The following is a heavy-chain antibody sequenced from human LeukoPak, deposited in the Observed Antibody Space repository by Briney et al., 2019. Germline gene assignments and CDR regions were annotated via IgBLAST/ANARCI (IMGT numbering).Heavy chain of an antibody. V-gene: IGHV3-30*18. CDR2: FSSDGRST. CDR1: GFTFSTFN. CDR3: AKSYYYHSGSFDY. Sequence: PGGSLRLSCAASGFTFSTFNMHWVRQAPGKGLEWVAVFSSDGRSTFYAENVQGRFTLSRDNSKNTLSLQMNSLRAEDTAVYYCAKSYYYHSGSFDYWGQGTLVTVCS. D-gene: IGHD3-10*01. J-gene: IGHJ4*02.